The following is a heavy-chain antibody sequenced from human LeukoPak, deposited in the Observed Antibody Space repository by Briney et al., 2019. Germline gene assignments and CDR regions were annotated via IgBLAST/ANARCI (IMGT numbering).Heavy chain of an antibody. V-gene: IGHV4-4*07. CDR3: ARGFGSGTSPIDL. CDR2: IYATDLT. CDR1: GRSIRSVY. D-gene: IGHD3-10*01. Sequence: SETLPLTCTVSGRSIRSVYWNWIRQSAGKGREWIGRIYATDLTNYNPSLKSRVTLSVDMSKNELSLTLKSVTAADTAVYYCARGFGSGTSPIDLWGQGALVTVSS. J-gene: IGHJ5*02.